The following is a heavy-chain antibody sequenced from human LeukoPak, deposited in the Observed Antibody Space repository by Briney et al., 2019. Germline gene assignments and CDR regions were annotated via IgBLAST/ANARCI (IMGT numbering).Heavy chain of an antibody. Sequence: PGGSLRLSCAASGFTFSDYYMSWIRQAPGKGLEWVSYISSSGSTIYYADSVKGRFTISRDNAKNSLYLQMNSLRAEDTAVYYCARGGYDIVVVVAAKPFDYWGQGTLVTVSS. J-gene: IGHJ4*02. V-gene: IGHV3-11*01. CDR1: GFTFSDYY. CDR3: ARGGYDIVVVVAAKPFDY. CDR2: ISSSGSTI. D-gene: IGHD2-15*01.